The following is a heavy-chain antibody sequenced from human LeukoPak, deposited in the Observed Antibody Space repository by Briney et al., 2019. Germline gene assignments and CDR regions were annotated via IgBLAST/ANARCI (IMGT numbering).Heavy chain of an antibody. Sequence: SETLSLTCTASGGSISSSSYYWGWIRQPPGKGLEWIGSIYYSGSTYYNPSLKSRVTISVDTSKNQFSLKLSSVTAADTAVYYCARQAGPHGMDVWGQGTTVTVSS. J-gene: IGHJ6*02. CDR1: GGSISSSSYY. V-gene: IGHV4-39*01. CDR3: ARQAGPHGMDV. CDR2: IYYSGST.